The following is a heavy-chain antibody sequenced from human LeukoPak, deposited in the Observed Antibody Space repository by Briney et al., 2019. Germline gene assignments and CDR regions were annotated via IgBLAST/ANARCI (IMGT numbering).Heavy chain of an antibody. D-gene: IGHD3-22*01. V-gene: IGHV3-30-3*01. CDR3: ASPPTYYYDSSGLGLGY. Sequence: GGSLRLSCAASGFTFSSYAMHWVRQAPGKGLEWVAVISYDGSNKYYADSVKGRFTISRDNSKNTLYLQMNSLRAEDTAVYYCASPPTYYYDSSGLGLGYWGQGTLATVSS. CDR1: GFTFSSYA. CDR2: ISYDGSNK. J-gene: IGHJ4*02.